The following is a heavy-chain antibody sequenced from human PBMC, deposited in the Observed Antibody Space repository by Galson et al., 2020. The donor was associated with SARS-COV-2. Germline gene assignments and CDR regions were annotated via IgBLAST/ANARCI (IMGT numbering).Heavy chain of an antibody. Sequence: GGSLRLSCVVSGFTFSSYPMHWVRQAPGKGLEWVAVLSYDGSNKYYADSVKGRFTISSDTSKNTLYLQMNSLTTEDTAVYYCARDRGKNCEHRGYFDYWGQGNLVTVSS. J-gene: IGHJ4*02. CDR3: ARDRGKNCEHRGYFDY. D-gene: IGHD3-10*01. CDR1: GFTFSSYP. V-gene: IGHV3-30*04. CDR2: LSYDGSNK.